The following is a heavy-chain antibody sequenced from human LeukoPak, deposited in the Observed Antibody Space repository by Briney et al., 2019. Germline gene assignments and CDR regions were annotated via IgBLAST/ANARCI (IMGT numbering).Heavy chain of an antibody. CDR1: GGSISSSSYY. V-gene: IGHV4-39*01. Sequence: SETLSLTCTVSGGSISSSSYYWGWIRQPPGKGLEWIGSIYYSGSTYYNPSLKSRVTISVDTSKNQFSLKLSSVTAADTAVYYCARGRRWYNWNGSIMDVWGKGTTVTVSS. J-gene: IGHJ6*03. CDR2: IYYSGST. CDR3: ARGRRWYNWNGSIMDV. D-gene: IGHD1-20*01.